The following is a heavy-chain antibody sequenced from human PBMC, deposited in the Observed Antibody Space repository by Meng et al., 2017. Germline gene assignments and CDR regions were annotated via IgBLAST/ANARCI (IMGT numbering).Heavy chain of an antibody. J-gene: IGHJ4*02. CDR2: INAGNGDT. V-gene: IGHV1-3*01. Sequence: QVRLLESGAEWKGPLGASVRISCKASGYTFNNYAMHWVRQAPGQRLEWMGWINAGNGDTKFSQKFQGRVSISRDTSASTAYMELRSLRFEDTAVYYCATTLNYDFWSGFYYWGQGTLVTVSS. CDR3: ATTLNYDFWSGFYY. CDR1: GYTFNNYA. D-gene: IGHD3-3*01.